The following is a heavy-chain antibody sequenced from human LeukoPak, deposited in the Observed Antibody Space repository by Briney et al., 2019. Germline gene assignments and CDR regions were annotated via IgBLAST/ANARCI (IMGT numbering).Heavy chain of an antibody. CDR1: GFTFSSYW. J-gene: IGHJ4*02. Sequence: GGTQRLSCAASGFTFSSYWMHWARHPSGKALEWVLRINEDGCIITYADSVKGRFTISRDDAKNTLYLQMNSLRAEDTAVYYCVRDLILVWTPGDDFDYWGQGTLVTVSS. CDR2: INEDGCII. CDR3: VRDLILVWTPGDDFDY. V-gene: IGHV3-74*01. D-gene: IGHD2-8*01.